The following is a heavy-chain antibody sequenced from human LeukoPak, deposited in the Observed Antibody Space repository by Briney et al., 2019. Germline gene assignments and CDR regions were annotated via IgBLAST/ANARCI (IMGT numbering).Heavy chain of an antibody. V-gene: IGHV1-18*01. CDR3: ARVGSDCTSSTCFDY. D-gene: IGHD2-2*01. CDR1: GYTFTSYG. CDR2: ISAYNGNT. J-gene: IGHJ4*02. Sequence: ASVKVSCKASGYTFTSYGISWVPQAPGQGLEWMGWISAYNGNTDYAQNLHGRVTMTTDTSTNTAYVELGSLTSDDTAVYYCARVGSDCTSSTCFDYWGQGTLVTVSS.